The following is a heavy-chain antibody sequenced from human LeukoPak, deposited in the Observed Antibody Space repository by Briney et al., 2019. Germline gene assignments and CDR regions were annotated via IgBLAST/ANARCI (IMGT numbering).Heavy chain of an antibody. V-gene: IGHV1-69*04. Sequence: SVKVSCKASGGTFSSYAISWVRQAPGQGLEWMGRIIPILGIANYAQKFQGRVTITADESTSTAYMELSSLRSEDTAVYYCARDGGGRSGWYHDWNFDLWGRGTLVTVSS. J-gene: IGHJ2*01. CDR1: GGTFSSYA. D-gene: IGHD6-19*01. CDR3: ARDGGGRSGWYHDWNFDL. CDR2: IIPILGIA.